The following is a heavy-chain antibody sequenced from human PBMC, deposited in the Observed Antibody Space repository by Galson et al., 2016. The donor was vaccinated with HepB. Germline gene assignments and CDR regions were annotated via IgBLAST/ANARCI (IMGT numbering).Heavy chain of an antibody. CDR2: IRWNSDSI. Sequence: SLRLSCAASGFTFDDYAMHWVRQAPGKGLEWVSGIRWNSDSIGYADSVKGRFTISRDNAKNSLYLQMNSLRAEDTALYYCAKDMVGYSSGWFRYFYFYYGMDVWGQGTTVTVSS. D-gene: IGHD6-19*01. J-gene: IGHJ6*02. V-gene: IGHV3-9*01. CDR3: AKDMVGYSSGWFRYFYFYYGMDV. CDR1: GFTFDDYA.